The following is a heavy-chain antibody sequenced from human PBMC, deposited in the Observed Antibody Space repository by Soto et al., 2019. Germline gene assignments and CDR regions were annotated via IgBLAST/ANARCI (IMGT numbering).Heavy chain of an antibody. V-gene: IGHV3-30*18. Sequence: QVQLVESGGGVVQPGRSLRLSCAGSGFTFSNYGIHWVRQAAGKGLEWVAVISYDERQKYYGDSVKGRFTISRDNSKNTLYLQLSGLSAEDTDVYYCAKDTMEVVATSYYYDNGMDVWGQGTPVTVSS. D-gene: IGHD3-22*01. CDR3: AKDTMEVVATSYYYDNGMDV. J-gene: IGHJ6*02. CDR1: GFTFSNYG. CDR2: ISYDERQK.